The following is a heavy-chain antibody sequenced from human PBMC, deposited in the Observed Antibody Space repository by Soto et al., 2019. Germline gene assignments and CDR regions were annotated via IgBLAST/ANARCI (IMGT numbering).Heavy chain of an antibody. D-gene: IGHD6-19*01. V-gene: IGHV1-18*01. CDR1: GYTFTSYG. CDR2: ISTYNGNT. Sequence: GASVKVSCKASGYTFTSYGISWVRQAPGQGLEWMGWISTYNGNTNYAPKLQGRVTMTTDTSTSTAYKELRNLESDDTAVYYCARGRPAIEVAGVDYWGQGTLVTVSS. CDR3: ARGRPAIEVAGVDY. J-gene: IGHJ4*02.